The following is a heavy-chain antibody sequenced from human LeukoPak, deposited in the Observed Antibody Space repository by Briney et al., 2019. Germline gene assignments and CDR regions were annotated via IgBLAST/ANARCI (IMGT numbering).Heavy chain of an antibody. V-gene: IGHV3-15*01. CDR3: TTERGYSGYDN. CDR1: GLTFKNAW. D-gene: IGHD5-12*01. Sequence: PGGSLRLSCAASGLTFKNAWMSWVRQGPGKGLEWVGRIKSKTDGGTADHATPVEGRFTISRDDSKNTLYLQMNSLKTEDTAVYYCTTERGYSGYDNWGQGTLDTVSS. CDR2: IKSKTDGGTA. J-gene: IGHJ4*02.